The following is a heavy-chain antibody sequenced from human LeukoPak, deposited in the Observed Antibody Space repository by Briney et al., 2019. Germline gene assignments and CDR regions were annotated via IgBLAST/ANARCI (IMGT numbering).Heavy chain of an antibody. CDR1: GGSFSGHY. CDR2: INHSGST. D-gene: IGHD1-7*01. CDR3: ARGVRNYFM. V-gene: IGHV4-34*01. J-gene: IGHJ4*02. Sequence: PSETLSLTCAVYGGSFSGHYWSWIRQPPGKGLEWIGEINHSGSTNYNPSLKSRVTISVDTSKNQFSLKLSSVTAADTAVYYCARGVRNYFMWGQGTLVTVSS.